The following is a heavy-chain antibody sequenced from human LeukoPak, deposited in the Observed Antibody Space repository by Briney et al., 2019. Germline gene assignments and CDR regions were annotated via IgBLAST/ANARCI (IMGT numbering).Heavy chain of an antibody. D-gene: IGHD1-26*01. CDR1: GGSISSYY. J-gene: IGHJ5*02. CDR3: ARVGGSYSDGINWFDP. Sequence: SETLSLTCTVSGGSISSYYWSWIRQPPGKGLEWIGYIYYIGSTNYNPSLKSRVTISVDTSKNQVSLKLSSVTAADTAVYYCARVGGSYSDGINWFDPWGQGTLITVSS. CDR2: IYYIGST. V-gene: IGHV4-59*08.